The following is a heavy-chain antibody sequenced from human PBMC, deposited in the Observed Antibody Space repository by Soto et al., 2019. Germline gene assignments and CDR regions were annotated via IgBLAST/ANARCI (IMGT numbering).Heavy chain of an antibody. CDR3: AGGRDYDY. CDR2: IDHDGNT. V-gene: IGHV4-4*02. Sequence: SETLSLTCDVSGGSITTSVLWTWVRQFPGRGLEWIVEIDHDGNTNYNPSLSGRITMSVYLSNSQFALNVASVNAVDTAVYFRAGGRDYDYWGQVTLVTVS. CDR1: GGSITTSVL. J-gene: IGHJ4*02. D-gene: IGHD1-26*01.